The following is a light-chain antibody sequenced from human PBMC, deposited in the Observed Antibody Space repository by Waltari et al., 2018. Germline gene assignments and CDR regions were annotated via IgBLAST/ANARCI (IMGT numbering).Light chain of an antibody. CDR1: QSLVNSDGNTY. Sequence: DIVMTQSPLSLPVTLGQPASISCRSSQSLVNSDGNTYLNWFQQRPGQSPRRLIYKVSNRDSGVPDRFSGSGSGTDFTLKISRVEAEDVGVFYCMTDTRWPWTFGQGTKVEIK. J-gene: IGKJ1*01. CDR2: KVS. V-gene: IGKV2-30*01. CDR3: MTDTRWPWT.